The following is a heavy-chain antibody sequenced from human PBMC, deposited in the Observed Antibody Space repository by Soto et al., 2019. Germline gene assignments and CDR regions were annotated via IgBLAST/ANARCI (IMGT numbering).Heavy chain of an antibody. CDR1: GFAFSNYA. CDR3: AKDFGFWGCFCSSTSCYDNYYGMDV. CDR2: ISGGGDKT. D-gene: IGHD2-2*01. V-gene: IGHV3-23*01. J-gene: IGHJ6*02. Sequence: GGSLRLSCVASGFAFSNYAMSRVRQAPGKGLEWVSGISGGGDKTYYAESVKGQFTISRDNSKNTLYLQKNSLRVEDTAVFYCAKDFGFWGCFCSSTSCYDNYYGMDVWGQGTTVTVSS.